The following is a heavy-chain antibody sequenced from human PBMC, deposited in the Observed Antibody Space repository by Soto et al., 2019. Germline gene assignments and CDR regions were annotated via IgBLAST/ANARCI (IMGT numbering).Heavy chain of an antibody. CDR1: GGSINSGGYY. CDR3: ARDGDCSGGSCYLGYGLDV. V-gene: IGHV4-31*03. CDR2: IYYSGDT. Sequence: QVQLQESGPGLVKPSQTLSLTCTVSGGSINSGGYYWSWIRQHQGKGLEWIGKIYYSGDTSYNPSLKSRATMSIDTSKNQFSLKMTSVTAADTAVYYCARDGDCSGGSCYLGYGLDVWGRGTTVTVSS. J-gene: IGHJ6*02. D-gene: IGHD2-15*01.